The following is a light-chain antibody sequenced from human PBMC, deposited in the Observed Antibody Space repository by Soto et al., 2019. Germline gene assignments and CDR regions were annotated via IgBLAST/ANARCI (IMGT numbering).Light chain of an antibody. CDR1: QSIDSY. CDR2: GAT. Sequence: DIQMTQSPSSLSASVGDRVTITCRASQSIDSYLNWYQQKTGQAPKLLIYGATSLQSGVPSRFSGSGFGTDFSLTISSLQPEDIASYYCHQSYRTPRTFGQGTKVDI. J-gene: IGKJ1*01. V-gene: IGKV1-39*01. CDR3: HQSYRTPRT.